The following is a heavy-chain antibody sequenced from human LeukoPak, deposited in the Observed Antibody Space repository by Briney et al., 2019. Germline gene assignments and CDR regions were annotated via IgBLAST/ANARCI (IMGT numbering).Heavy chain of an antibody. CDR2: ISAYNGNT. Sequence: ASVKVSCKASGYTFTSYGISWVRQAPGQGLEWMGWISAYNGNTNYAQKLQGRVTMTTDTSTSTAYMELRSLRSDDTAVYYCARGGYYDFWSGYLSYWGQGTLVTVSS. CDR1: GYTFTSYG. D-gene: IGHD3-3*01. CDR3: ARGGYYDFWSGYLSY. V-gene: IGHV1-18*01. J-gene: IGHJ4*02.